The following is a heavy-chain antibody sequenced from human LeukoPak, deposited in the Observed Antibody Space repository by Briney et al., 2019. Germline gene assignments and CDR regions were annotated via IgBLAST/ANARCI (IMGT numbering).Heavy chain of an antibody. CDR1: GFIFSDYG. V-gene: IGHV3-30*02. J-gene: IGHJ4*02. D-gene: IGHD3-10*01. CDR2: IRFDGSNN. CDR3: AKEWYVGSPPDY. Sequence: GGSLRLSCGVSGFIFSDYGMHWVRQAPGKGLEWVASIRFDGSNNYYADSVKGRFTISRDNSRNTLYLQMTSLRPEDTALYYCAKEWYVGSPPDYWGQGTQVAVSS.